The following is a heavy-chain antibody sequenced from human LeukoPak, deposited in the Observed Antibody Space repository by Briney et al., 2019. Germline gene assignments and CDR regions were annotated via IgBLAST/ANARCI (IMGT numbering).Heavy chain of an antibody. CDR1: GYTFTSYY. CDR2: INPSGGST. V-gene: IGHV1-46*01. D-gene: IGHD4-17*01. J-gene: IGHJ4*02. Sequence: GASVKVSCKASGYTFTSYYMHWVRQAPGQGLEWMGIINPSGGSTSYAQKFQGRVTMTRDTSTSTVYMELSGLRSEDTAVYYCARGRRYGPGVFYFDYWGQGTLVTVSS. CDR3: ARGRRYGPGVFYFDY.